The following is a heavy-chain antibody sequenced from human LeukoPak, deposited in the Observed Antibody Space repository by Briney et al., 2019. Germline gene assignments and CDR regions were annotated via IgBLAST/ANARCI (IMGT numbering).Heavy chain of an antibody. CDR3: ARDTYYYDSSGYYRFDY. J-gene: IGHJ4*02. CDR1: GGSISSYY. CDR2: IYTSGST. D-gene: IGHD3-22*01. Sequence: SETLSLTCTVSGGSISSYYWSWVRQPAGKGLEWIGRIYTSGSTNYNPSLKSRVTMSVDTSKNQFSLKLSSVTAADTAVYYCARDTYYYDSSGYYRFDYWGQGTLVTVSS. V-gene: IGHV4-4*07.